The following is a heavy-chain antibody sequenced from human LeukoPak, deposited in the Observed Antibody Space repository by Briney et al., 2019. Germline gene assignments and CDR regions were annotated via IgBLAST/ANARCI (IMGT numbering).Heavy chain of an antibody. CDR1: GFTFSSYG. CDR3: ARGRLRGFDY. V-gene: IGHV3-7*01. D-gene: IGHD3-16*01. J-gene: IGHJ4*02. CDR2: IKQDGSEK. Sequence: GGSLRLSCAASGFTFSSYGMHWVRQAPGKGLEWVANIKQDGSEKYYVDSVKGRFTISRDNAKNSLYLQMNSLRAEDTAVYYCARGRLRGFDYWGQGTLVTVYS.